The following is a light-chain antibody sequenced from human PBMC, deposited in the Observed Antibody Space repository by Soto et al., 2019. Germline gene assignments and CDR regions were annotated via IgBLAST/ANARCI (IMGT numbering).Light chain of an antibody. V-gene: IGKV1-27*01. CDR3: QKYNSVPFT. J-gene: IGKJ3*01. Sequence: DIQMTQSPSSLSASVGDRVTLSCRASQGISNYLAWYQQKPGKVPRLLIYAASTLQSGVPSRFSASGSGTSFTLTISSLQPEDVATYYCQKYNSVPFTFAPGTKVEIK. CDR2: AAS. CDR1: QGISNY.